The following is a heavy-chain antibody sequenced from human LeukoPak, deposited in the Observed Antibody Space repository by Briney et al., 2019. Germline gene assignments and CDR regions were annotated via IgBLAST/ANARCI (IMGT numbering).Heavy chain of an antibody. CDR3: ARDLGDFELGSDY. CDR2: INAGNGNT. J-gene: IGHJ4*02. V-gene: IGHV1-3*01. CDR1: GYTFTSYG. Sequence: GASVTVSCKASGYTFTSYGISWVRQAPGQRLEWMGWINAGNGNTKYSQKFQGRVTITRDTSASTAYMELSSLRSEDTAVYYCARDLGDFELGSDYWGQGTLVTVSS. D-gene: IGHD1-7*01.